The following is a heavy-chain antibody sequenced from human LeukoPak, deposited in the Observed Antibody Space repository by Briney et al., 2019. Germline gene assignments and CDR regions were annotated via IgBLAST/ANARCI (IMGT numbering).Heavy chain of an antibody. J-gene: IGHJ4*02. D-gene: IGHD2-2*03. CDR1: GGSISSGSYY. CDR3: ARHGYCSSTSCYPDY. V-gene: IGHV4-39*01. Sequence: SETLSLTCTVSGGSISSGSYYWGWIRQPPGRGLEWIGIIHYSGSTDYNPSLKSRVTMPVDTSKNQFSLKLRFVTAADTAVYYCARHGYCSSTSCYPDYWGQGTLVTVSS. CDR2: IHYSGST.